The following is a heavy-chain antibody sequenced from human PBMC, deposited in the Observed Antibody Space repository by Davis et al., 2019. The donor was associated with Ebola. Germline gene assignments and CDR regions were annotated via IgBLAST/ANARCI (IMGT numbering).Heavy chain of an antibody. V-gene: IGHV1-18*04. CDR1: GYPFISYG. D-gene: IGHD3-3*01. J-gene: IGHJ4*02. CDR2: ISAYNGNT. CDR3: ARDTRLGSIFQGRGTDY. Sequence: ASVKVSCKASGYPFISYGFSWVRQAPGQGLEWMGWISAYNGNTNYAQHLRDRVTMTTDTSTSTAYLELRSLTSDDTAVYYCARDTRLGSIFQGRGTDYWGQGTLVTVSS.